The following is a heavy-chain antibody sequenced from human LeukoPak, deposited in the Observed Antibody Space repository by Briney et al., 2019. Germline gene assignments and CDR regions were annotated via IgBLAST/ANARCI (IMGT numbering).Heavy chain of an antibody. Sequence: PSETLSLTCTVSGYSINSVYYWGWIQQPPEKGLEWIGRIYSSGSTNYNPSLKSRVTMSVDTSKNQFSLKLTSVTAADSAVYYCARAPSSSAYIYYYYYMDVWGKGTTVTVSS. V-gene: IGHV4-38-2*02. CDR1: GYSINSVYY. CDR3: ARAPSSSAYIYYYYYMDV. CDR2: IYSSGST. D-gene: IGHD3-22*01. J-gene: IGHJ6*03.